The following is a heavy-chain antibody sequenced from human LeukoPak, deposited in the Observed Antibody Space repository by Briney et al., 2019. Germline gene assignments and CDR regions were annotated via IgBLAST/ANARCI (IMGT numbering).Heavy chain of an antibody. V-gene: IGHV3-74*01. CDR3: ARAKWELPIEY. D-gene: IGHD1-26*01. J-gene: IGHJ4*02. CDR2: INSDGSST. Sequence: PGGSLRLSCAASGFTFSSYWMHWVRQAPGKGLVWVSRINSDGSSTSYTDSVKGRFTISRDNAKNTLYLQMNSLRAEDTAVYYCARAKWELPIEYWGQGTLVTVSS. CDR1: GFTFSSYW.